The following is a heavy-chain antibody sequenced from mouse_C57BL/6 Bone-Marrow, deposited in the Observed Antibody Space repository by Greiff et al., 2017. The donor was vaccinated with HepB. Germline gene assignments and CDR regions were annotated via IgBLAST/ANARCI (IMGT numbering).Heavy chain of an antibody. CDR3: TRANFAY. CDR2: IDPENGDT. J-gene: IGHJ3*01. V-gene: IGHV14-4*01. CDR1: GFNIKDDY. D-gene: IGHD3-1*01. Sequence: VHVKQSGAELVRPGASVKLSCTASGFNIKDDYMHWVKQRPEQGLEWIGWIDPENGDTEYASKFQGKATITADTSSNTAYLQLSSLTSEDTAVYYCTRANFAYWGQGTLVTVSA.